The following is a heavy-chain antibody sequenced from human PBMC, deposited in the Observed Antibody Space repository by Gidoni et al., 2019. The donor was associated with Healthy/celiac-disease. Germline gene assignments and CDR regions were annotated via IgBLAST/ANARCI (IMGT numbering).Heavy chain of an antibody. Sequence: QVQLQESGPGLVKPSETLSLTCTVSGGSISSYYWSWIRQPPGKGLEWIGYIYYSGSTNYNPSLKSRVTISVDTSKNQFSLKLSSVTAADTAVYYCARLDAGASAYYGMDVWGQGTTVTVSS. CDR3: ARLDAGASAYYGMDV. V-gene: IGHV4-59*08. D-gene: IGHD7-27*01. J-gene: IGHJ6*02. CDR2: IYYSGST. CDR1: GGSISSYY.